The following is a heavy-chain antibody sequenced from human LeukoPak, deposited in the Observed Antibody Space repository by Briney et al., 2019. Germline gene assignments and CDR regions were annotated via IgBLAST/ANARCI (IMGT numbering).Heavy chain of an antibody. D-gene: IGHD4-23*01. J-gene: IGHJ3*02. V-gene: IGHV4-59*12. CDR2: ILYSGST. Sequence: SETLSLTCSVSGGSISSNYWSWIRQPPGKGLEWIGYILYSGSTNYNPSLKSRVTISVDRSKNHFSMKLSSVTAADTAVYYCARGVRAYGGNSAAFDIWGQGTMVTVSS. CDR3: ARGVRAYGGNSAAFDI. CDR1: GGSISSNY.